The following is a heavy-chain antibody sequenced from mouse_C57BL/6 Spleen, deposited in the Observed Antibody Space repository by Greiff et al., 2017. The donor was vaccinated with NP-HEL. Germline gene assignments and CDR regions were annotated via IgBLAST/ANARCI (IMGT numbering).Heavy chain of an antibody. D-gene: IGHD3-2*02. J-gene: IGHJ2*01. CDR1: GYTFTNYW. V-gene: IGHV1-63*01. CDR2: IYPGGGYT. CDR3: ARGGQLRLQGFDY. Sequence: VQLQQSGAELVRPGTSVKMSCKASGYTFTNYWIGWAKQRPGHGLEWIGDIYPGGGYTNYNEKFKGKATLTADKSSSTAYMQFISLTSGDSAIYYCARGGQLRLQGFDYWGQGTTLTVSS.